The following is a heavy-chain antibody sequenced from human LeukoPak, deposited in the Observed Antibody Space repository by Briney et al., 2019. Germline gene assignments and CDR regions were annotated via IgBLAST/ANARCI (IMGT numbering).Heavy chain of an antibody. J-gene: IGHJ4*02. D-gene: IGHD1-26*01. CDR3: ARELSYADY. CDR1: GDSISSNY. CDR2: IYYSGST. Sequence: SETLSLTCTVSGDSISSNYWSWLRQPPGKGLEWIGYIYYSGSTNYSPSLRSRVTMSVDASKMQFSLNLSSVTAADTAVYYCARELSYADYWGQGTLVTVPS. V-gene: IGHV4-59*08.